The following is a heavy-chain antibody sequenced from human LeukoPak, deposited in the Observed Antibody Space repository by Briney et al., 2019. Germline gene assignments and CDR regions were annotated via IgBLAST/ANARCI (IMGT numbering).Heavy chain of an antibody. CDR1: GGSISSYY. CDR3: ARGEWIYYPNWFDP. V-gene: IGHV4-59*01. D-gene: IGHD1-26*01. CDR2: IYYSGST. J-gene: IGHJ5*02. Sequence: PSETLSLTCTVSGGSISSYYWSWIRQPPGKGLEWIGYIYYSGSTNYNPSLKSRVTISVDTSKNQFSLKLSSVTAADTAVYYCARGEWIYYPNWFDPWGQGTLVTVSS.